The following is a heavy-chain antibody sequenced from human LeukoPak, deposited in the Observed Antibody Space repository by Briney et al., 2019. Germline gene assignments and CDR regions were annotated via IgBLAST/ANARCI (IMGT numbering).Heavy chain of an antibody. Sequence: PGGSLRLSCAASGFTFSSYAMSWVRQAPGKGLEWVSAISGSGGSTYYADSVKGRFTISRDNSKNTLYLQMNSLRAEDTAVYYCAKDSLYSGSPGGFDSWGQGTLVTVSS. D-gene: IGHD1-26*01. CDR3: AKDSLYSGSPGGFDS. CDR1: GFTFSSYA. J-gene: IGHJ4*02. CDR2: ISGSGGST. V-gene: IGHV3-23*01.